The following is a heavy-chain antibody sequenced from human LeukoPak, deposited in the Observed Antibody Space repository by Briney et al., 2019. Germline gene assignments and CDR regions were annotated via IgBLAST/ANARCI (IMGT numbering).Heavy chain of an antibody. CDR2: INPTGGST. D-gene: IGHD2-21*02. CDR1: GYTFTSYY. J-gene: IGHJ4*02. Sequence: GASVKVSCKASGYTFTSYYMHWGRQAPGEGLEWMGIINPTGGSTSYAQKFQGRVTMTRDTSTSTVYMELSSLRSEDTAVYYCARDHYHKIHSVMVTAPDYWGQGTLVIVSS. V-gene: IGHV1-46*01. CDR3: ARDHYHKIHSVMVTAPDY.